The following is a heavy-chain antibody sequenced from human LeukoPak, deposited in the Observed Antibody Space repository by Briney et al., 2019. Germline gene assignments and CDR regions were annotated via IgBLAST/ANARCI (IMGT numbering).Heavy chain of an antibody. Sequence: GASVKVSCKASGYTFTSYDINWVRQATGQGLEWMGWMNPNSGNTGYAQKFQGRVTITRNTSISTAYMELSSLRSEDTAVYYCAKHTIFGVYYYYYYMDVWGKGTTVTVSS. D-gene: IGHD3-3*01. CDR2: MNPNSGNT. J-gene: IGHJ6*03. CDR3: AKHTIFGVYYYYYYMDV. V-gene: IGHV1-8*03. CDR1: GYTFTSYD.